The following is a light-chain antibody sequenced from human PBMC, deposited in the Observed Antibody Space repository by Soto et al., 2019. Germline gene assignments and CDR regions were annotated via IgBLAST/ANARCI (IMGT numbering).Light chain of an antibody. J-gene: IGKJ2*01. CDR1: QSIATW. Sequence: DIEMTQSPSTLSASVGDTVTITCRASQSIATWLAWYQQKPEKAPKLLIYKASNVQSGVPSMFSGSGSGTEFSLTISSLQPEDFAMYYCQQYNDYQFTFGQGTKLEIK. CDR2: KAS. V-gene: IGKV1-5*03. CDR3: QQYNDYQFT.